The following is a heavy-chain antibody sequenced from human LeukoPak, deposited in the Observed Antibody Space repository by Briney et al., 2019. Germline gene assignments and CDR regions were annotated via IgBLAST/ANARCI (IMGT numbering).Heavy chain of an antibody. Sequence: GGSLRLSCAASGFTFSSYGMHWVRQAPGKGLEWVSSISSSSSYIYYTDSVKGRFTISRDNAKNSLYLQMNSLRAEDTAVYYCAREGSSGSYRRYYFDYWGQGTLVTVSS. CDR1: GFTFSSYG. J-gene: IGHJ4*02. CDR3: AREGSSGSYRRYYFDY. V-gene: IGHV3-21*01. CDR2: ISSSSSYI. D-gene: IGHD1-26*01.